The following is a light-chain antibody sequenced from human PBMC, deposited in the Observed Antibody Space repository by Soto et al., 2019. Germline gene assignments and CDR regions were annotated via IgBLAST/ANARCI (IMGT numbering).Light chain of an antibody. CDR1: QSVFYSSNNKNY. CDR2: WAS. J-gene: IGKJ2*01. V-gene: IGKV4-1*01. Sequence: DTVMTQSPDSLAVSLGERATINCKSSQSVFYSSNNKNYLAWYQQRPGQPPKLLISWASIRESGVPDRFSGSGSGTDFTLTVSSLQAEDVAVYYCQQHYNTPYTFGQGTKLEIK. CDR3: QQHYNTPYT.